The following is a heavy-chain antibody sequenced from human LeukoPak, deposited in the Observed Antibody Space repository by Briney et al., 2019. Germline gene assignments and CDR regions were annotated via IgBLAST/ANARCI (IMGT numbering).Heavy chain of an antibody. CDR2: IYYSGST. J-gene: IGHJ4*02. Sequence: SETLSLTCTVSGGSISRYYWSWLRQPPGKGLEWIGYIYYSGSTNYNPSLKSRVTISVDTSKNQFSLKLSSVTAADTAVYYCAISGFSYSSSWAYFDYWGQGTLVTVSS. V-gene: IGHV4-59*01. CDR3: AISGFSYSSSWAYFDY. D-gene: IGHD6-13*01. CDR1: GGSISRYY.